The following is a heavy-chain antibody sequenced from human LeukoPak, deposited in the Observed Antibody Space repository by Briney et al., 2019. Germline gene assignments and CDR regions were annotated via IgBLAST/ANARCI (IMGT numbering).Heavy chain of an antibody. Sequence: ASVKVSCKASGYTFTDYYINWVRQAPGQGLEWIGWINPNSGDTNYAQKFQDRVTMTRDTSISTAYMELSRLRSDDTAVYYCARPNLSSGWYYFDYWGQGTLVTVSS. J-gene: IGHJ4*02. V-gene: IGHV1-2*02. CDR3: ARPNLSSGWYYFDY. CDR2: INPNSGDT. D-gene: IGHD6-19*01. CDR1: GYTFTDYY.